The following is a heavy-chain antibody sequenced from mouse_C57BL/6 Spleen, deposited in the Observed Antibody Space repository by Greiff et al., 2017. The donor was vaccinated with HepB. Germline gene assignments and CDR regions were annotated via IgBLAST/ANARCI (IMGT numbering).Heavy chain of an antibody. CDR1: GYTFTDYE. CDR3: TRSDYGSRLDY. D-gene: IGHD1-1*01. Sequence: VQLQQSGAELVRPGASVTLSCKASGYTFTDYEMHWVKQTPVHGLEWIGAIDPETGGTAYNQKFKGKAILTADKSSSTSYMELRSLTSEDSAVYSCTRSDYGSRLDYWGQGTTLTVSS. V-gene: IGHV1-15*01. CDR2: IDPETGGT. J-gene: IGHJ2*01.